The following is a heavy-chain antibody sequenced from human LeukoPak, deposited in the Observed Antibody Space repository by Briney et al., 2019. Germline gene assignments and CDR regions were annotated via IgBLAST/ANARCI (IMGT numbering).Heavy chain of an antibody. CDR3: TRVGYIDEGIDY. Sequence: GGSLRLFCVASGFPFSSYWMTWVRQAPGKGLEWVANIKQDGSKKSYVDSVKGRFTISRDNAKNSLYLQMNSLRAEDTAIYYCTRVGYIDEGIDYWGQGTLVTVSS. V-gene: IGHV3-7*04. D-gene: IGHD5-24*01. J-gene: IGHJ4*02. CDR2: IKQDGSKK. CDR1: GFPFSSYW.